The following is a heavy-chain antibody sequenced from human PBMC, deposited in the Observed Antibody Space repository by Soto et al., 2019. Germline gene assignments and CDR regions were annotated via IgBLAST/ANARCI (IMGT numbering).Heavy chain of an antibody. CDR1: RYIFSSYD. CDR2: INPSGGST. D-gene: IGHD1-26*01. J-gene: IGHJ4*02. Sequence: ASVKVSCKSSRYIFSSYDVHWVRQAPGQGLEWMGLINPSGGSTEHAQTFQGRVTMTRDTSTSTVYMELSSLRSEDTAVYFCALGRGRPYYFDYWGQGTRVTVSS. CDR3: ALGRGRPYYFDY. V-gene: IGHV1-46*03.